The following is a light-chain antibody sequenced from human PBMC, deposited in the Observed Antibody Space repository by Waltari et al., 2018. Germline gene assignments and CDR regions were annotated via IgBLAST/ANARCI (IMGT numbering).Light chain of an antibody. V-gene: IGKV4-1*01. CDR1: QSVLDSSNNKNY. J-gene: IGKJ3*01. Sequence: DIVMTQSPDSLAGSLGERATINCKSRQSVLDSSNNKNYLAWYQQKPGQPPKLLIYWASTRESGVPDRFSGSGSGTDFTLTISSLQAEDVAVYYCQQYYSTPLTFGPGTKVDIK. CDR3: QQYYSTPLT. CDR2: WAS.